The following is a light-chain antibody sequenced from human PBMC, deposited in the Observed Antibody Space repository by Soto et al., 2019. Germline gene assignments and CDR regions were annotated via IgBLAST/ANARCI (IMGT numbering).Light chain of an antibody. CDR3: SSYRSGGTFV. J-gene: IGLJ1*01. CDR1: SSDIGAYDY. V-gene: IGLV2-14*01. Sequence: QSALTQPASLSGSPGQSITISCTGTSSDIGAYDYVSWFQQHPGKAPKLMISEVNNRPSGVSNRFSGSKSGNTAYLTISGLQVEDEADYYCSSYRSGGTFVFGSGTKVTV. CDR2: EVN.